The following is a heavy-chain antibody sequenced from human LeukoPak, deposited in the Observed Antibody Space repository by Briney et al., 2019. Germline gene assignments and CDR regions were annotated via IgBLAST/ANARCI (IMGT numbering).Heavy chain of an antibody. Sequence: SETLSLTCTVSGGSISSYYWSWIRQPAGKGLEWIGRIYTSGSTNYNPSLKSRVTMSVDTSKNQFSLKLSSVTAADTAVYYCARTYYDFWSGYYPLYYFDYWGQGTLVTVSS. V-gene: IGHV4-4*07. CDR2: IYTSGST. CDR3: ARTYYDFWSGYYPLYYFDY. CDR1: GGSISSYY. D-gene: IGHD3-3*01. J-gene: IGHJ4*02.